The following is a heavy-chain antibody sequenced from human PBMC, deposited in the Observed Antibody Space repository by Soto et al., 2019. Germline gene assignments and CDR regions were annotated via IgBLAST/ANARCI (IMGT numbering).Heavy chain of an antibody. Sequence: QVQLVQSGAEVKKPGASVKVSCKASGYTFTSYYMHWVRQAPGQGLEWMGIINPSGGSTSYAQKFQGRVTMTRDTSTSTVYMELSSLRSEDTAVYYCARDTIFGVVNKDYYYYYYMDVWGKGTTVTVSS. D-gene: IGHD3-3*01. CDR3: ARDTIFGVVNKDYYYYYYMDV. J-gene: IGHJ6*03. CDR1: GYTFTSYY. V-gene: IGHV1-46*03. CDR2: INPSGGST.